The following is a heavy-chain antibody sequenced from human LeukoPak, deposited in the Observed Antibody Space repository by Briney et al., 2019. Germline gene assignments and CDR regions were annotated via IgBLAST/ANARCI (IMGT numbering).Heavy chain of an antibody. D-gene: IGHD5-18*01. CDR2: LYSGGNT. CDR1: GFTVSSNY. Sequence: GGSLRLSCAASGFTVSSNYMSWVRQTPGKGLAWVSVLYSGGNTYYADSVKGRFTISRDNSKNVLFLQMNSLRAEDTAVYYCARVGRGDTYGYVDYWGQGTLVTVSS. J-gene: IGHJ4*02. V-gene: IGHV3-66*01. CDR3: ARVGRGDTYGYVDY.